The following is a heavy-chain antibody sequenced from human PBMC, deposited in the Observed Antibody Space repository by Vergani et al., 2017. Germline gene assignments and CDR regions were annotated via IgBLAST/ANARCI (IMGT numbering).Heavy chain of an antibody. D-gene: IGHD2-15*01. CDR1: GYTFTNYA. Sequence: QVQLVQSGSEVKKPGASVKDSCRASGYTFTNYALNWVRQAPGQGLEWMGWINSNSGNPTDAQGFKGRFVFALDSSVSTSYLQINSLQPEDTAVYYCVRTRSGSCTGGSCYSGLFDPWGQGTLVTVSS. CDR2: INSNSGNP. CDR3: VRTRSGSCTGGSCYSGLFDP. V-gene: IGHV7-4-1*02. J-gene: IGHJ5*02.